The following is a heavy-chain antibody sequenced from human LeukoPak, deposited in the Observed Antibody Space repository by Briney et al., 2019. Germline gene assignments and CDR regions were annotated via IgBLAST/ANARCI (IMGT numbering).Heavy chain of an antibody. CDR2: IYYSGST. V-gene: IGHV4-59*01. CDR1: GGSISSYY. D-gene: IGHD6-19*01. CDR3: ARGHSGWYYLDY. J-gene: IGHJ4*02. Sequence: SETLSLTCTVPGGSISSYYWSWIRQPPGKGLEWIGYIYYSGSTNYNPSLKSRVTISVDTSKNQFSLKLSSVTAADTAVYYCARGHSGWYYLDYWGQGTLVTVSS.